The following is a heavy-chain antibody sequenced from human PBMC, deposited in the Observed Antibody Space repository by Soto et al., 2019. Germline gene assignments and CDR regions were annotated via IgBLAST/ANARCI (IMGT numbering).Heavy chain of an antibody. D-gene: IGHD3-9*01. CDR2: INAGNGNT. CDR1: GYTFTSYA. J-gene: IGHJ4*02. V-gene: IGHV1-3*01. CDR3: ATHLMHFYILTGYFIAFYFDF. Sequence: ASVKVSCKASGYTFTSYAMHWVRQAPGQRLEWMGWINAGNGNTKYSQKFEGRVTITRDTSASTAYMELSSLRSEERAVYYCATHLMHFYILTGYFIAFYFDFLRQATLVTVSS.